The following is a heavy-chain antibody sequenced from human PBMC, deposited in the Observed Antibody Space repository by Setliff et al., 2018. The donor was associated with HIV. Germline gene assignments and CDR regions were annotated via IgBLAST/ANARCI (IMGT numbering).Heavy chain of an antibody. CDR3: ARDRPHYDYVWGSYPHAFDI. CDR1: GGSISSYY. Sequence: SETLSLTCTVSGGSISSYYWSWIRQPAGKGLEWIGRIYTSGSTNYNPSLKSRFTMSVDTSKIQFPRKLSSVTAADTAVYYCARDRPHYDYVWGSYPHAFDIWGQGTMVTVSS. J-gene: IGHJ3*02. D-gene: IGHD3-16*02. V-gene: IGHV4-4*07. CDR2: IYTSGST.